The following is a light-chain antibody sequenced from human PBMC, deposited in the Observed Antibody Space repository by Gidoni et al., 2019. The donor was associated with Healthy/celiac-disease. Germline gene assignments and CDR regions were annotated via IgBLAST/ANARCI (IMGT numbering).Light chain of an antibody. J-gene: IGKJ2*01. CDR3: MQALQTTPRYT. V-gene: IGKV2-28*01. CDR2: LGS. CDR1: QRLLHSNGYNY. Sequence: DLVMTQSPLSLPVTPGEPTSISCRSSQRLLHSNGYNYLDWYLQKPGHSQQLLIYLGSNRASGVPDRFSGSGSGTDFTLKISRVEDEDVGVYYCMQALQTTPRYTFVQGTKLEIK.